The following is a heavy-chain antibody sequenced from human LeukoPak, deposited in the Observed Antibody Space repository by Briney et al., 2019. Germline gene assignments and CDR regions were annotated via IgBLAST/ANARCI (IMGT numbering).Heavy chain of an antibody. V-gene: IGHV1-2*02. J-gene: IGHJ4*02. CDR2: INPNSGGT. CDR1: GYTFTGYY. Sequence: ASVKVSCKPSGYTFTGYYMHWVRQAPGQGLEWMGWINPNSGGTNYAQKFQGRVTMTRDTSISTAYMELSRLTSDDTAVYYCARADYGGKGGDYWGQGTLVTVSS. D-gene: IGHD4-23*01. CDR3: ARADYGGKGGDY.